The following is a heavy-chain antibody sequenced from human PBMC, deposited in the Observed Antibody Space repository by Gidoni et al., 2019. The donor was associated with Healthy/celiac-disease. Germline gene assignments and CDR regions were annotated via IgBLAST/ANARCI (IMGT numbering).Heavy chain of an antibody. CDR3: ARGGATYYDFWSGYYTEAFDI. Sequence: EVQLVESGGGLVQPGGSLRLSCAASGFTFSSYDMHWVRQATGKGLEWVSAIGTAGDTYYPGSVKGRFTISRENAKNSLYLQMNSLRAGDTAVYYCARGGATYYDFWSGYYTEAFDIWGQGTMVTVSS. CDR1: GFTFSSYD. D-gene: IGHD3-3*01. J-gene: IGHJ3*02. V-gene: IGHV3-13*01. CDR2: IGTAGDT.